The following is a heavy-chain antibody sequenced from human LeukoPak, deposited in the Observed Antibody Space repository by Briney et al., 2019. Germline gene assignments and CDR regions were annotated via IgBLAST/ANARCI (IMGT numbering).Heavy chain of an antibody. J-gene: IGHJ4*02. CDR1: GFTFNTYA. Sequence: GGSLRLSCATSGFTFNTYAMNWVRQAPGKGLEWVSVITGNGNTIYYVDSVKGRFTISRDNSKNTMYLQMNSLRAEATAAYYCARRGYYFESGAYYSFDYWGQGTLVTVSS. CDR2: ITGNGNTI. V-gene: IGHV3-23*01. D-gene: IGHD3-22*01. CDR3: ARRGYYFESGAYYSFDY.